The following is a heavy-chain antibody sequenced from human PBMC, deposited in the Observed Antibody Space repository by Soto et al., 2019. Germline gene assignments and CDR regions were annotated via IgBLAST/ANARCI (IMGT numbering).Heavy chain of an antibody. V-gene: IGHV3-30-3*01. CDR1: GFTFSSYA. J-gene: IGHJ5*01. D-gene: IGHD1-26*01. CDR2: MSYDGSNE. CDR3: ARDPTSPEYRYSGRFRDNTFDS. Sequence: QVQLVESGGGVVQPGKSLRLSCAASGFTFSSYALHWVRQAPGKGLEWVAVMSYDGSNEYADSVKGRFPISRDNFKNTLYLQMSSLRTDDTAVYYCARDPTSPEYRYSGRFRDNTFDSWGQGTLVTVSS.